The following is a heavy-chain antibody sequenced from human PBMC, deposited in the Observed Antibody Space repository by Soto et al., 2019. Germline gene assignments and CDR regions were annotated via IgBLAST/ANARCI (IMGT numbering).Heavy chain of an antibody. CDR1: GGSFSGYY. CDR2: INHSGST. V-gene: IGHV4-34*01. D-gene: IGHD5-12*01. J-gene: IGHJ4*02. CDR3: ARGGGYDPLLYFDY. Sequence: KTSETLSLTCAVYGGSFSGYYWSWIRQPPGKGLEWIGEINHSGSTNYNPSLKSRVTISVDTSKNQFSLKLSSVTAADTAVYYCARGGGYDPLLYFDYWGQGTLVTVPQ.